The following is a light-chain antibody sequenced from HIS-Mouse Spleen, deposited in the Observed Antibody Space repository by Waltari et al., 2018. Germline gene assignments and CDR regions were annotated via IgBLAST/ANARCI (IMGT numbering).Light chain of an antibody. V-gene: IGLV2-23*01. CDR3: CSYAGSSTWV. Sequence: QSALTQPASVSGSPGQSITIPCTGTSSAVGLYNLVSWYQQHPGKAPKLMIYAGSKRPSGVSNRFSGSKSGNTASLTISGLQAEDEADYYCCSYAGSSTWVFGGGTKLTVL. CDR1: SSAVGLYNL. J-gene: IGLJ3*02. CDR2: AGS.